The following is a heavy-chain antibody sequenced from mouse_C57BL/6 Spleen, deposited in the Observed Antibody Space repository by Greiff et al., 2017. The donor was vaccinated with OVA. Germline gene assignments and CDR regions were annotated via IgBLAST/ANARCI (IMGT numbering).Heavy chain of an antibody. V-gene: IGHV1-82*01. CDR1: GYAFSSSW. Sequence: VQLQQSGPELVKPGASVKISCKASGYAFSSSWMNWVKQRPGKGLEWIGRIYPGDGDTNYNGKFKGKATLTADKSSSTAYMQLSSLTSEDSAVYFCARSYYYGSGGYFDYWGQGTTLTVSS. D-gene: IGHD1-1*01. CDR3: ARSYYYGSGGYFDY. CDR2: IYPGDGDT. J-gene: IGHJ2*01.